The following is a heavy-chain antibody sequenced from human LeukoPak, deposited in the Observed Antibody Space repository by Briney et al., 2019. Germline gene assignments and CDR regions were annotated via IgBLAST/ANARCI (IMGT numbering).Heavy chain of an antibody. V-gene: IGHV4-34*01. CDR2: INHSGST. D-gene: IGHD6-6*01. CDR1: GGSFSGCY. Sequence: PSETLSLTCAVYGGSFSGCYWSWIRQRPGKGLEWIGEINHSGSTNYNPSLKSRVTISVDTSKNQFSLKLSSVTAADTAVYYCAREALEYFLFDYWGQGTLVTVSS. J-gene: IGHJ4*02. CDR3: AREALEYFLFDY.